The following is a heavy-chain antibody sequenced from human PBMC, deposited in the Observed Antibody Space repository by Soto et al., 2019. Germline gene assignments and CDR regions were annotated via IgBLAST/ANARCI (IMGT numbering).Heavy chain of an antibody. CDR1: GFTLDRYT. CDR2: NSGSGGST. V-gene: IGHV3-23*01. CDR3: AKESGYSYGPYYFDD. J-gene: IGHJ4*02. D-gene: IGHD5-18*01. Sequence: GGSLRLSCAASGFTLDRYTMHWVRQAPGKGLEWVSANSGSGGSTDYADSVKGRFTISRDNSKNTLYLQMNSLRAEDTAVYYCAKESGYSYGPYYFDDWGQGSLVTVSS.